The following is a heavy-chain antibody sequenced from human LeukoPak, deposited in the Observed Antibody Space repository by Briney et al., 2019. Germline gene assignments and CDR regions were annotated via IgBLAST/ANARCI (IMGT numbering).Heavy chain of an antibody. CDR2: IKQDGSEK. D-gene: IGHD3-3*01. Sequence: GGSLRLSCAASGFTCSSYWMSWVRQAPGKGREGVANIKQDGSEKYYVDSVKGRFTISRDNAKNSLYLQMNRLRAEDTAVYYCARDARITIFGVVIGGFDYSGQGTLVTVSS. V-gene: IGHV3-7*01. CDR1: GFTCSSYW. J-gene: IGHJ4*02. CDR3: ARDARITIFGVVIGGFDY.